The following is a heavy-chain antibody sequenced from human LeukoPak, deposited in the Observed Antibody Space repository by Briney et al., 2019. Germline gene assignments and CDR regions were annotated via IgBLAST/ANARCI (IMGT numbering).Heavy chain of an antibody. Sequence: PGGSLRLSCAASGFTFSSYAMHWVRQAPGKGLEWVAVISYDGSNKYYADSVKGRFTISRDNSKNTLYLQMNSLRAEDTAVYYCARSFRGYCSSTSCYGFDYWGQGTLVTVSS. V-gene: IGHV3-30-3*01. D-gene: IGHD2-2*01. CDR2: ISYDGSNK. CDR1: GFTFSSYA. J-gene: IGHJ4*02. CDR3: ARSFRGYCSSTSCYGFDY.